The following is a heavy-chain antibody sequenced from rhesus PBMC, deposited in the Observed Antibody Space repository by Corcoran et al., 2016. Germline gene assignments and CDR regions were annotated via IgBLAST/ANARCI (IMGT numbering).Heavy chain of an antibody. D-gene: IGHD2-21*01. J-gene: IGHJ6*01. CDR2: ISSGDSI. V-gene: IGHV3S43*01. CDR3: ANTLEYCTGSGCYGLDS. Sequence: EVQLVESGGGLVQPGGSLRLSCAAPGFTSGNSDLIWIRQAPGKGLEWVSYISSGDSIYYSDSVKGRFTISRDNAKNTLYLQMSSLRVEDTAVYYCANTLEYCTGSGCYGLDSWGQGVVVTVSS. CDR1: GFTSGNSD.